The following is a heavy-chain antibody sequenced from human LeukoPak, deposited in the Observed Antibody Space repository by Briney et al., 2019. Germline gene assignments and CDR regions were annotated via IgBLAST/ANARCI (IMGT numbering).Heavy chain of an antibody. CDR1: GFTFSSYG. V-gene: IGHV3-30*18. CDR3: AKDRGAAAWVLYFDY. J-gene: IGHJ4*02. D-gene: IGHD3-10*01. CDR2: ISYHGSDQ. Sequence: GRSLRLSCAASGFTFSSYGIHWVRHAPGKGVEWVAVISYHGSDQFYADSVEGRFTVSRDNSKNTLYLQMNSLRPEDTAVYFCAKDRGAAAWVLYFDYWGQGTLVTVSS.